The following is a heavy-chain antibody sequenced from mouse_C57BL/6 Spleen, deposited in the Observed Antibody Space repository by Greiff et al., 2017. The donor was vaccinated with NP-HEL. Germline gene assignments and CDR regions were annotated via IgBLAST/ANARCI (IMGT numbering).Heavy chain of an antibody. Sequence: QVTLKECGPGILQSSQTLSLTCSFSGFSLSTSGMGVSWIRQPSGKGLEWLAHIYWDDDKRYNPSLKSRLTISKDTSRNQVFLKITSVDTADTATYYCARRGWLTWYFDVWGTGTTVTVSS. V-gene: IGHV8-12*01. CDR1: GFSLSTSGMG. CDR2: IYWDDDK. D-gene: IGHD2-3*01. CDR3: ARRGWLTWYFDV. J-gene: IGHJ1*03.